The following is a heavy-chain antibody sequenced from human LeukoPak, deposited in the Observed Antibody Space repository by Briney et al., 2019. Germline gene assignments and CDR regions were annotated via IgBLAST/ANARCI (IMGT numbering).Heavy chain of an antibody. J-gene: IGHJ2*01. V-gene: IGHV4-59*08. CDR3: SRRATSSGGYWYFDL. D-gene: IGHD6-19*01. Sequence: PSETLSLTCTVSGDSIASYYWSWIRQPPGKGLEWIAYIHYSGNTNYNPSLKSRVTISVDTSKNQFSLSLSSVTAADTAVYYCSRRATSSGGYWYFDLWGRGTLVTVSS. CDR2: IHYSGNT. CDR1: GDSIASYY.